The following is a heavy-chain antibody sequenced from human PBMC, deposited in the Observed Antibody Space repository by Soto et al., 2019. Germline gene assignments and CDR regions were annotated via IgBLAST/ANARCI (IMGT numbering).Heavy chain of an antibody. CDR2: ISYDGSNK. J-gene: IGHJ4*02. D-gene: IGHD1-20*01. Sequence: LRLSCADSGFTFSSSGMHWVRQAPGTGLEWVAVISYDGSNKFYADSVKGRFTITRDNFRNTLYLQMNSLRAEDTAVYYCAKEFHSWNYFDYWGQGTLVTVSS. CDR3: AKEFHSWNYFDY. CDR1: GFTFSSSG. V-gene: IGHV3-30*18.